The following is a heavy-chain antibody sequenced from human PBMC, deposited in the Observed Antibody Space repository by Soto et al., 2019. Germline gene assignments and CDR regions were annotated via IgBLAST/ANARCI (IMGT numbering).Heavy chain of an antibody. CDR2: ISYDGSNK. D-gene: IGHD3-22*01. V-gene: IGHV3-30*18. Sequence: GGSLRLSCAASGFTFSSYGMHWVRQAPGKGLEWVAVISYDGSNKYYADSVKGRFTISRDNSKNTLYMQMNSLRAEDTAVYYCAKDYYYDSSGYLTVPVIWGQGTMVTVSS. CDR3: AKDYYYDSSGYLTVPVI. J-gene: IGHJ3*02. CDR1: GFTFSSYG.